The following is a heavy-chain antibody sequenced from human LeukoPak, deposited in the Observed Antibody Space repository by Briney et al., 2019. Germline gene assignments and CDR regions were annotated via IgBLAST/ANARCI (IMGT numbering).Heavy chain of an antibody. CDR2: IYYSGST. D-gene: IGHD1-26*01. V-gene: IGHV4-59*01. J-gene: IGHJ4*02. Sequence: SETLSLTCTVSGGSISSYYWSWIRQPPGKGLEWIGYIYYSGSTNYNPSLKSRVTISVDTSKNQFSLKLSSVTAADTAVCYCARGRVELELFDYWGQGTLVTVSS. CDR3: ARGRVELELFDY. CDR1: GGSISSYY.